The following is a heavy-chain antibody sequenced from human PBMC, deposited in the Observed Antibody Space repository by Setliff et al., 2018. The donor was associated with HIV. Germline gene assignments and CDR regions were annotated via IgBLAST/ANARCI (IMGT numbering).Heavy chain of an antibody. CDR3: ARDGGSSGWYFVLGYSDY. CDR2: MYYTGST. D-gene: IGHD6-19*01. Sequence: SETLSLTCTVSGGSTDSGSYYWAWIRQHPGKGLEWIGSMYYTGSTYYNPSLKSRVTISIDTSKNQFSLKLNSVTAADTAMYYCARDGGSSGWYFVLGYSDYWGPGTLVTVSS. V-gene: IGHV4-39*02. CDR1: GGSTDSGSYY. J-gene: IGHJ4*02.